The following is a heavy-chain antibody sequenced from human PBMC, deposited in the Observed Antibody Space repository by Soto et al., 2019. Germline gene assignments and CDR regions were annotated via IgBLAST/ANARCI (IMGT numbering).Heavy chain of an antibody. CDR2: MNPNSGNT. D-gene: IGHD5-12*01. J-gene: IGHJ6*03. CDR1: AYSFTSYD. V-gene: IGHV1-8*01. CDR3: ARGGSGYAIYYYYYYMDV. Sequence: AQVRVTYKASAYSFTSYDITWVREAIGKGLEWMGWMNPNSGNTGYAQKFQGRVTMTRNTSISTAYMELSSLRSEDTAVYYCARGGSGYAIYYYYYYMDVWGKGTTVTVSS.